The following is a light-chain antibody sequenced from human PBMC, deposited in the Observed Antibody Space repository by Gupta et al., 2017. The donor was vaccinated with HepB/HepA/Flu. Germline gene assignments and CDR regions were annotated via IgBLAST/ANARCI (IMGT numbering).Light chain of an antibody. CDR2: WAS. Sequence: DIVMTQSPDSLAVSLGERATINCKSSQRVLYSSNNKNYLAWYQQKPGQPPKVLIYWASTRESGVPDRFSGSGSGTDFTLTISSLQAEDVAVYYCQQYHSTPQTFGQGTKVEIE. J-gene: IGKJ1*01. CDR3: QQYHSTPQT. V-gene: IGKV4-1*01. CDR1: QRVLYSSNNKNY.